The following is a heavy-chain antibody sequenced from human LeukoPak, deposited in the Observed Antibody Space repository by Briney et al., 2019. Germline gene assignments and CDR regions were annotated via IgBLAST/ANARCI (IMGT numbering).Heavy chain of an antibody. V-gene: IGHV1-18*01. J-gene: IGHJ5*02. Sequence: ASVKVSCKASGYTFTSYGISWVRQAPGQGLEWMGWISVYNGNTNYAQKLQGRVTMTTDTSTSTAYMELRSLRSDDTAVYYCTRDQLSRGVWFDPWGQGTLVTVSS. CDR2: ISVYNGNT. D-gene: IGHD1-1*01. CDR3: TRDQLSRGVWFDP. CDR1: GYTFTSYG.